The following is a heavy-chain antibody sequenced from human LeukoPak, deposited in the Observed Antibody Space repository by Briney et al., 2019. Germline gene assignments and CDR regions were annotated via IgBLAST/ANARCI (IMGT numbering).Heavy chain of an antibody. CDR3: ARHTQTIIAAAGTGWFDP. CDR2: IYYSGST. D-gene: IGHD6-13*01. CDR1: GGSISSYY. J-gene: IGHJ5*02. Sequence: PSETLSLTCTVSGGSISSYYWSWIRQPPGKGLEWIGYIYYSGSTNYNPSLKSRVTISVDTSKNQFSLKLSSVTAADTAVYYCARHTQTIIAAAGTGWFDPWGQGTLVTVSS. V-gene: IGHV4-59*08.